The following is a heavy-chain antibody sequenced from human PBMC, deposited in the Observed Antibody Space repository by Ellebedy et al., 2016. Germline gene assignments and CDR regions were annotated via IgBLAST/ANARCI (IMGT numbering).Heavy chain of an antibody. Sequence: GESLKISXAASGFTFDNYGMSWVRQAPGKGLEWVSGINWSGGSTGYADSVKGRFTISRDNSKNTLYLQMNSLRAGDTAVYYCARWAVAGIFFDYWGQGTLVTVSS. V-gene: IGHV3-20*04. CDR1: GFTFDNYG. CDR3: ARWAVAGIFFDY. J-gene: IGHJ4*02. D-gene: IGHD6-19*01. CDR2: INWSGGST.